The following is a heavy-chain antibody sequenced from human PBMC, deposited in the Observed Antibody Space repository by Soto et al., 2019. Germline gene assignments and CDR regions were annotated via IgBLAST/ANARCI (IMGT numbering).Heavy chain of an antibody. CDR1: GFTFSSYG. CDR2: IAYDGSNK. J-gene: IGHJ4*02. D-gene: IGHD6-13*01. V-gene: IGHV3-30*03. Sequence: PGGSLRLSCVASGFTFSSYGMHWVRQAPGKGLEWVAVIAYDGSNKYYADSVKGRFTISRDNSKNTLYLQMNSLGAEDTAVYYYARRGPGTYFDYWGQGSLVTVSS. CDR3: ARRGPGTYFDY.